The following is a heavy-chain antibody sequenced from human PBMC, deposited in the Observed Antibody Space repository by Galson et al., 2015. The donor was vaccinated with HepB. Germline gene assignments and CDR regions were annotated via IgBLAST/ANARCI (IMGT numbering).Heavy chain of an antibody. CDR3: ARGGYYYYYMDV. D-gene: IGHD3-16*01. Sequence: SLRLSCAASGFTFSSYSMNWVRQAPGKGLEWVSSISSSSYIYYADSVKGRFTISRDNAKNSLYLQMNSLRAEDTAVYYCARGGYYYYYMDVWGKGTTVTVSS. J-gene: IGHJ6*03. CDR2: ISSSSYI. CDR1: GFTFSSYS. V-gene: IGHV3-21*01.